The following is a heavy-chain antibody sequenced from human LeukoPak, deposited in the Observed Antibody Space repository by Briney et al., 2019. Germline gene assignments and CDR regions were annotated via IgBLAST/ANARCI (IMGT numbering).Heavy chain of an antibody. J-gene: IGHJ4*02. D-gene: IGHD3-10*01. CDR3: ARVTSGSSYRPFDY. CDR1: GFTFSDYY. Sequence: GRSLRLSCAASGFTFSDYYMSWIRQAPGKGLEWVSYISSSGSTIYYADSVKGRFTISRDNAKNSPYLQMNSLRAEDTAVYYCARVTSGSSYRPFDYWGQGTLVTVSS. V-gene: IGHV3-11*04. CDR2: ISSSGSTI.